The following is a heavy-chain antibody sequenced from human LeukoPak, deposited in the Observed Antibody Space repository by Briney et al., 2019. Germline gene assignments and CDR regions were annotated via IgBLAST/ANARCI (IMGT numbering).Heavy chain of an antibody. Sequence: SETLSLTCAVYGGSFSGYYWSWIRQPLGRGLEWIGEINHSGSTNYNPSLKSRVTISIDTSKKQFSLKLSSVTAADTAVYYCARDLYGDYGYNWFDPWGQGTLVTVSS. D-gene: IGHD4-17*01. J-gene: IGHJ5*02. V-gene: IGHV4-34*01. CDR3: ARDLYGDYGYNWFDP. CDR1: GGSFSGYY. CDR2: INHSGST.